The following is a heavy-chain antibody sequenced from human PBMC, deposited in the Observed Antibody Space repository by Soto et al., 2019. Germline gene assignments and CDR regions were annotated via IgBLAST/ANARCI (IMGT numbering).Heavy chain of an antibody. CDR3: ARGLQLVDP. CDR1: GGSISSYY. CDR2: IYYSGST. Sequence: PSETLSLTCTVSGGSISSYYWSWIRQPPGKGLEWIGYIYYSGSTNYNPSLKSRVTISVDTSKNQFSLKLSSVTAADTAVYYCARGLQLVDPLGQGTLVTVSS. J-gene: IGHJ5*02. D-gene: IGHD6-13*01. V-gene: IGHV4-59*01.